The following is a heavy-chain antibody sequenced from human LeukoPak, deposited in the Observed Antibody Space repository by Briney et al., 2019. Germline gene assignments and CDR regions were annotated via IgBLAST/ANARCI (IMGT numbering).Heavy chain of an antibody. CDR1: GGSFSGYY. D-gene: IGHD5-18*01. J-gene: IGHJ4*02. Sequence: SETLSLTCAVYGGSFSGYYWSWIRQPPGKGLEWIGEINHSGGTNYNPSLKSRVTISVDTSKNQFSLKLSSVTAADTAVYYCARAARSWDTALDYWGQGTLVTVSS. CDR3: ARAARSWDTALDY. V-gene: IGHV4-34*01. CDR2: INHSGGT.